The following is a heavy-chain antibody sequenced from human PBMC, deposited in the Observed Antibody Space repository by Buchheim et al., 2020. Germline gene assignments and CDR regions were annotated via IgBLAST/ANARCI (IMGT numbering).Heavy chain of an antibody. Sequence: QVQLQESGPGLVKPSGTLSLTCAVSGGSITTSNWWSWVRQPPGKGLEWIGEIHHSGSANYSPSLKSRVTISVDKSKNQFSLKLTTVTAADTAVYFCARGVAASGPSYFGYGGQGTL. CDR3: ARGVAASGPSYFGY. CDR1: GGSITTSNW. J-gene: IGHJ4*02. V-gene: IGHV4-4*02. CDR2: IHHSGSA. D-gene: IGHD6-13*01.